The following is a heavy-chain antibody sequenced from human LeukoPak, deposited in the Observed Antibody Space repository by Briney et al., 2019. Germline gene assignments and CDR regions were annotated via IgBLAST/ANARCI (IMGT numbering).Heavy chain of an antibody. CDR1: GFTFDDYA. V-gene: IGHV3-9*01. CDR2: ISWNSGST. J-gene: IGHJ4*02. CDR3: AKNTNYDFWSGYHFDY. D-gene: IGHD3-3*01. Sequence: PGGTLRLSCAASGFTFDDYAMHWVRQAPGKGLEWVSGISWNSGSTGYADSVKGRFTISRDNAKNSLYLQMNSLRAEDTALYYCAKNTNYDFWSGYHFDYWGQGTLVTVSS.